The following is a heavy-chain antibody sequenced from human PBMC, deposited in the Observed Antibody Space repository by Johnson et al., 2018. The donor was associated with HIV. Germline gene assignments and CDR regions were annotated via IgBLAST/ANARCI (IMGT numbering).Heavy chain of an antibody. V-gene: IGHV3-30*03. CDR3: ARACRDGYTCDAYDI. Sequence: QVQLVESGGGVVQPGRSLRLSCAASGFTFSSYGMYWVRQAPGKGLEWVAVISYDGSKKYYADSVKGRFTISRDNSKNTLFLQMNSLRAEDTAVFYCARACRDGYTCDAYDIWGQGTMVTVSS. J-gene: IGHJ3*02. CDR2: ISYDGSKK. D-gene: IGHD5-24*01. CDR1: GFTFSSYG.